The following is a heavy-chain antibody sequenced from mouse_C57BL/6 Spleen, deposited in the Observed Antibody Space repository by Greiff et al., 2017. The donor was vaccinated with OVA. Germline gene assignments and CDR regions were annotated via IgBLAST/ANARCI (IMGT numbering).Heavy chain of an antibody. CDR2: ISDGGSYT. V-gene: IGHV5-4*01. CDR1: GFTFSSYA. D-gene: IGHD2-1*01. J-gene: IGHJ3*01. Sequence: EVKLVESGGGLVKPGGSLKLSCAASGFTFSSYAMSWVRQTPEKRLEWVATISDGGSYTYYPDNVKGRFTISRDNAKNNLYLQMSHLKSEDTAMYYCARDRGGNYASYCGQGTLVTVSA. CDR3: ARDRGGNYASY.